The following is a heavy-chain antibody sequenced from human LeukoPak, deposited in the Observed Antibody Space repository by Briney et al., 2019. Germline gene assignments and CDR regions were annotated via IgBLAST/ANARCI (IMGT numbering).Heavy chain of an antibody. CDR3: AKYIGGANYALDY. V-gene: IGHV3-23*01. CDR2: IDGGGSDT. D-gene: IGHD5-24*01. J-gene: IGHJ4*02. CDR1: GFTFRNYA. Sequence: GGSLRLSCAASGFTFRNYAMTWVRQAPGKGLEWVSSIDGGGSDTYYADSVKGRFTFSRDNSRNTLYLQMNSLRTEDTALYYCAKYIGGANYALDYWGQGTLVTVSS.